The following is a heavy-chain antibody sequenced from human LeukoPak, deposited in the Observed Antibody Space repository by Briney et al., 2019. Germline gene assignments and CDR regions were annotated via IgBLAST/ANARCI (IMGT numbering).Heavy chain of an antibody. CDR1: GFTFSNYW. CDR3: ARDKKSGESSEIDY. V-gene: IGHV3-74*03. D-gene: IGHD3-10*01. Sequence: PGGSLRLSCAASGFTFSNYWVHWVRQAPGKGLVWVSRINRDGSTTKYADSVKGRFTVSRDNAKNTLNLQMNSLRAEDTAVYYCARDKKSGESSEIDYWGQGTLVTVS. J-gene: IGHJ4*02. CDR2: INRDGSTT.